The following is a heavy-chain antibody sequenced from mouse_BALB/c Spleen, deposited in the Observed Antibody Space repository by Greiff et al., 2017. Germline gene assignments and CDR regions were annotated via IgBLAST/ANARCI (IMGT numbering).Heavy chain of an antibody. V-gene: IGHV1-69*02. CDR3: TRDDGNPFAY. CDR2: IYPSDSYT. CDR1: GYTFTSYW. J-gene: IGHJ3*01. D-gene: IGHD2-1*01. Sequence: VQLQQPGAELVRPGASVKLSCKASGYTFTSYWINWVKQRPGQGLEWIGNIYPSDSYTNYNQKFKDKATLTVDKSSSTAYMQLSSPTSEDSAVYYCTRDDGNPFAYWGQGTLVTVSA.